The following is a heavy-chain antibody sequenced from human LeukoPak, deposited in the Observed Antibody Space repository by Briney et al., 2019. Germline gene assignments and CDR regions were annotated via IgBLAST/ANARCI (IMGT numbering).Heavy chain of an antibody. Sequence: GGSLRLSCAASGFTFSSYAMNWVRQAPGKGLEWVSAISDSGGSTYDADSVKGRFTISRDNSNNTLYLQMNSLRAEDTAVYYCAKDTSIGRYCTNGVCSPFDYWGQGTLVTVSS. D-gene: IGHD2-8*01. CDR2: ISDSGGST. V-gene: IGHV3-23*01. J-gene: IGHJ4*02. CDR3: AKDTSIGRYCTNGVCSPFDY. CDR1: GFTFSSYA.